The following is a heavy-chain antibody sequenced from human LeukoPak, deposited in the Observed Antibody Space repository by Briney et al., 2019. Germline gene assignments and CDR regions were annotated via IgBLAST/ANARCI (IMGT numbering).Heavy chain of an antibody. Sequence: GRSLRLSCAVSGFTFSSYAMSRVRQAPGKGLEWVSAISGSGGSTYYADSVKGRFTISRDNSKNTLHLQMNSLRAEDTAVYYCAKLGIRYYDTWDYWGQGTLVTVSS. CDR2: ISGSGGST. CDR3: AKLGIRYYDTWDY. V-gene: IGHV3-23*01. J-gene: IGHJ4*02. CDR1: GFTFSSYA. D-gene: IGHD3-22*01.